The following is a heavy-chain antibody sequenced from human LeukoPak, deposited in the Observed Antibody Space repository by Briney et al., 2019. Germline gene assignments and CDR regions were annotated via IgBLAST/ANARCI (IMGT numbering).Heavy chain of an antibody. CDR3: ARDLTYNSWYYFDS. J-gene: IGHJ4*02. CDR2: IGYDGTDK. Sequence: PGGSLRLSCSASGFTFSAYWMSWVRQAPGKGLEWVTFIGYDGTDKYYADSVKGRFTISRDNSKNTLSLHMNSLRAEDTAVYYCARDLTYNSWYYFDSWGQGTLVTVSS. V-gene: IGHV3-30*02. CDR1: GFTFSAYW. D-gene: IGHD6-13*01.